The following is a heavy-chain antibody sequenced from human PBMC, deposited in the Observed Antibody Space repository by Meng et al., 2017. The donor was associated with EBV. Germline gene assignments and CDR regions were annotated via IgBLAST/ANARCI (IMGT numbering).Heavy chain of an antibody. CDR2: IYYSGST. V-gene: IGHV4-39*07. J-gene: IGHJ5*02. Sequence: LRDEAPGLGRPRGTRSLTCTFSGGSISSSSYYWGWIRQSPGKGLEWIGIIYYSGSTYYNPSLKSRVTISVDTSKNQFSLKLSSVTAADTAVYYCARVVATIFTNWFDPWGQGTLVTVSS. CDR3: ARVVATIFTNWFDP. D-gene: IGHD5-12*01. CDR1: GGSISSSSYY.